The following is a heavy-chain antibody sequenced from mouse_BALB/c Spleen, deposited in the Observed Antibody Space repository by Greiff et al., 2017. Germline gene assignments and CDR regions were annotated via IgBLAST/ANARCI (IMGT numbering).Heavy chain of an antibody. CDR1: GYTFTSYW. CDR2: INPSTGYT. V-gene: IGHV1-7*01. J-gene: IGHJ4*01. Sequence: VKLQQSGAELAKPGASVKMSCKASGYTFTSYWMHWVKQRPGQGLEWIGYINPSTGYTEYNQKFKDKATLTADKSTSTAYMQLSSLTSEDSAVYYCAIYYRYHDAMDYWGQGTSVTVSS. D-gene: IGHD2-14*01. CDR3: AIYYRYHDAMDY.